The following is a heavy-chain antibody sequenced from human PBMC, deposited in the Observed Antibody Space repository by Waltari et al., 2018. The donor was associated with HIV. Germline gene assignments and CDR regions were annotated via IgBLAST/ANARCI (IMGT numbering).Heavy chain of an antibody. V-gene: IGHV3-15*07. CDR1: GGAFINAW. CDR3: RSGIVRTTDY. CDR2: IKSKTEGGTT. Sequence: EVQLVESGGGWVQPGGSLRLYCAAFGGAFINAWVNWVRQAPGKGLEGVGRIKSKTEGGTTDYAAPVKGRFTISRDDSKNTVKLQMNSLKAEDTAVYFCRSGIVRTTDYWGQGTLVTVSS. D-gene: IGHD1-26*01. J-gene: IGHJ4*02.